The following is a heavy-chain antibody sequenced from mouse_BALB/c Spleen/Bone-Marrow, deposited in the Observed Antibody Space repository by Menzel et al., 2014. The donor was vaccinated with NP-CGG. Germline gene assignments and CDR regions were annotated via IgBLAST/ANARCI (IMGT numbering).Heavy chain of an antibody. J-gene: IGHJ1*01. D-gene: IGHD1-1*01. V-gene: IGHV4-1*02. CDR2: INPDSNTI. CDR1: GFDFSRYW. Sequence: EVKLMESGGGLVQPGGSLKLSCAASGFDFSRYWMSWVRQVPGKGLEWIGEINPDSNTINYTPSLKDKFIISRDNAKNTLYLQMSKVRSEDTALYYCARLNYYGNLVVWGAGTTVTVSS. CDR3: ARLNYYGNLVV.